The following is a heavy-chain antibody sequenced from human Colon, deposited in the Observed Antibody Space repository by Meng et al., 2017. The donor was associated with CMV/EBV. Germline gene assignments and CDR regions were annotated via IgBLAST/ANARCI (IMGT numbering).Heavy chain of an antibody. J-gene: IGHJ4*02. V-gene: IGHV1-69*02. Sequence: SCVVAGGTFSSFTISLVRQAPGQGLEWMGRITPILGVANSAQKLQGRVTITADKRTNTAYMELSRLISEDTGVYYCARGGGGTGIDYWGRGTLVTVSS. D-gene: IGHD3-16*01. CDR2: ITPILGVA. CDR3: ARGGGGTGIDY. CDR1: GGTFSSFT.